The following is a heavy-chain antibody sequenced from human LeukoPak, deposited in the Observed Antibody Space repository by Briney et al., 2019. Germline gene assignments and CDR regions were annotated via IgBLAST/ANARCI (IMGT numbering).Heavy chain of an antibody. Sequence: SETLSLTCTVSGGSLSGYYWSGIRQPPGKGLEWIGYIYYSGSTNYNPPLKSRVTISVDTSKNQFSLKLSSVTAADTAVYYCARGPPHGTMVGYYYYYMDVWGKGTTVTVSS. D-gene: IGHD4/OR15-4a*01. CDR1: GGSLSGYY. V-gene: IGHV4-59*01. CDR3: ARGPPHGTMVGYYYYYMDV. J-gene: IGHJ6*03. CDR2: IYYSGST.